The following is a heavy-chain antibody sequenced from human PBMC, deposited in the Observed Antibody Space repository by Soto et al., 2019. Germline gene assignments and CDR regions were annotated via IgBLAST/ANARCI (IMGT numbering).Heavy chain of an antibody. J-gene: IGHJ6*03. CDR3: ARGRHSSSWYGSQTFLPGYYYYYMDV. CDR1: GGSVSSGSYY. V-gene: IGHV4-61*01. CDR2: INHSGST. D-gene: IGHD6-13*01. Sequence: SETLSLTCTVSGGSVSSGSYYWSWIRRPPGKGLEWIGEINHSGSTNYNPSLKSRVTISVDTSKNQFSLKLSSVTAADTAVYYCARGRHSSSWYGSQTFLPGYYYYYMDVWGKGTTVTVSS.